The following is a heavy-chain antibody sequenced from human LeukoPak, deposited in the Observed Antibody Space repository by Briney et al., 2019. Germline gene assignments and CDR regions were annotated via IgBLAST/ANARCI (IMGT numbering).Heavy chain of an antibody. CDR2: INTSCGST. D-gene: IGHD1-1*01. Sequence: ASVKVSCKASGYTFTSYYTHWVRQAPGQGLEWMGIINTSCGSTSYAQKFQGRVTMTRDMYTSTDYMELSSLRSEDTAVYYCVRGYNSFDQWGQGTLVTVSS. V-gene: IGHV1-46*03. J-gene: IGHJ4*02. CDR1: GYTFTSYY. CDR3: VRGYNSFDQ.